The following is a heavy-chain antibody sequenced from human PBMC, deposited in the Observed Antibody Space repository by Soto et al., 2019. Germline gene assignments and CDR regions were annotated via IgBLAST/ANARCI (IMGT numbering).Heavy chain of an antibody. J-gene: IGHJ4*02. Sequence: EVQLLESGGGLVQPGGSLRLSCTASGFTFSTYAMSWVRQAPGKGLEWVSTISDSGSTYYADSVKGRFTISRDNSKNTLDLEMNSLRAEDTAVYYCAKDKGGRYCSRTSCLYSFDYWGQGSLVTVSS. CDR3: AKDKGGRYCSRTSCLYSFDY. D-gene: IGHD2-2*01. CDR2: ISDSGST. V-gene: IGHV3-23*01. CDR1: GFTFSTYA.